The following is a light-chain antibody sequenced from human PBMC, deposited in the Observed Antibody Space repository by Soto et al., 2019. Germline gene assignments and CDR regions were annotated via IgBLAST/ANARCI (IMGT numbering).Light chain of an antibody. CDR3: QQFQSFSRT. Sequence: DIQMTQSPSTLSASVGDRVTITCRASESIGTWLAWYQQKPGKAPNLLIYDASSLQSGVPSRFSGRGSGTEFTLTISSLQPDDFATYYCQQFQSFSRTFXQGTKVDIK. J-gene: IGKJ1*01. V-gene: IGKV1-5*01. CDR1: ESIGTW. CDR2: DAS.